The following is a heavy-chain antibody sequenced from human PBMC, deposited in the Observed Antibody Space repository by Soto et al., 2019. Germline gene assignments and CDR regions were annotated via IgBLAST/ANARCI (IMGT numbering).Heavy chain of an antibody. V-gene: IGHV1-69*13. CDR2: IIPIFGTA. CDR1: GYTFTSYA. Sequence: SVKVSCKASGYTFTSYAMNWVRQAPGQGLEWMGWIIPIFGTANYAQKFQGRVTITADESTSTAYMELSSLRSEDTAVYYCARADLKGVVIPPPFDYWGQGTLVTVSS. J-gene: IGHJ4*02. CDR3: ARADLKGVVIPPPFDY. D-gene: IGHD3-3*01.